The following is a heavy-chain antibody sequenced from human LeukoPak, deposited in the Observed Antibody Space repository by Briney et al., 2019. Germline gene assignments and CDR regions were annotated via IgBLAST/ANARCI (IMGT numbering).Heavy chain of an antibody. V-gene: IGHV4-59*01. Sequence: SETLSLTCTVSGGSISIYYWSWIRQPPGKGLEWIGYIYDSGSTNYNPSLKSRVTISVDTSKNQFSLKLSSVTAADTAVYYCASLTTAGAFDIWGQGTMTVSS. CDR2: IYDSGST. D-gene: IGHD3-22*01. J-gene: IGHJ3*02. CDR3: ASLTTAGAFDI. CDR1: GGSISIYY.